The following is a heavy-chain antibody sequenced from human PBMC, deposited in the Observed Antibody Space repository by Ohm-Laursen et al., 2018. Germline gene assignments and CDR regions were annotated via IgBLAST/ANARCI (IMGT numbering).Heavy chain of an antibody. CDR2: ISTSGSGT. V-gene: IGHV3-23*01. CDR3: AKGSANLGDY. J-gene: IGHJ4*02. CDR1: GFTFSSYA. Sequence: GSLSLSCSAPGFTFSSYAMSWVRQAPGKGLEWVSSISTSGSGTYYANSVKGPFTISRDNTKSTLYLQMNNLRAEDTAVYYCAKGSANLGDYWGQGTLVTVSS.